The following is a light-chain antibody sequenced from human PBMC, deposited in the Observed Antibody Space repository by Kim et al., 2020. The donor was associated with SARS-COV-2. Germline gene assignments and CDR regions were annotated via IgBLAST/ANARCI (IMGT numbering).Light chain of an antibody. CDR1: ESVSNN. J-gene: IGKJ1*01. CDR2: GAS. CDR3: QQYNKWPPWT. Sequence: AGERATLSCRANESVSNNLAWYQQKPGQAPRLLIYGASTRATGIPARFSGSGSGTEFILTINSLQSEDFAIYYCQQYNKWPPWTFGQGTKVDIK. V-gene: IGKV3-15*01.